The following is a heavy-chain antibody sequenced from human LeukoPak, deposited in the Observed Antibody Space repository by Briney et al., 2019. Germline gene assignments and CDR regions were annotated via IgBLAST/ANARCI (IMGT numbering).Heavy chain of an antibody. CDR3: ARGRPHGNDY. J-gene: IGHJ4*02. CDR2: TYYRSKWYS. V-gene: IGHV6-1*01. CDR1: GDSVSSNSAA. D-gene: IGHD4-23*01. Sequence: PSQTLSLTRVISGDSVSSNSAAWNWIRQSPSRGLEWLGRTYYRSKWYSYSAVSVKSRIIINPDTSKNQFSLQLNSVTPEDTAVYYCARGRPHGNDYWGQGTLVTVSS.